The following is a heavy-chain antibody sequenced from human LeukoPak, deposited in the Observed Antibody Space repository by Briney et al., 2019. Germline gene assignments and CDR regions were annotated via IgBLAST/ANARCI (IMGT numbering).Heavy chain of an antibody. D-gene: IGHD3-10*01. CDR3: ARDNYGSGSYFDRYYYYYMDV. Sequence: SETLSLTCTVSGGSISGHYWSWIRQPPGKGLEWIGYIHYSASTNYNPSLKSRVTMSVDTSKNQFSLKLSSVTAADTAVYYCARDNYGSGSYFDRYYYYYMDVWGKGTTVTVSS. V-gene: IGHV4-59*11. CDR1: GGSISGHY. CDR2: IHYSAST. J-gene: IGHJ6*03.